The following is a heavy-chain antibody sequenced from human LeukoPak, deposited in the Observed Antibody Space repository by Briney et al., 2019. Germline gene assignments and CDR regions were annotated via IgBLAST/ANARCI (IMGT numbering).Heavy chain of an antibody. CDR3: AREKGIKSPFDY. D-gene: IGHD5-24*01. Sequence: ASVKVSCKASGYTFTSYYMDWVRQAPGQGLEWMGIINPSSGSTSCAQKFQGRVTMTRDTSTSTVYMELSTLRSEDTAVYYCAREKGIKSPFDYWGQGILVIVSS. CDR2: INPSSGST. J-gene: IGHJ4*02. V-gene: IGHV1-46*01. CDR1: GYTFTSYY.